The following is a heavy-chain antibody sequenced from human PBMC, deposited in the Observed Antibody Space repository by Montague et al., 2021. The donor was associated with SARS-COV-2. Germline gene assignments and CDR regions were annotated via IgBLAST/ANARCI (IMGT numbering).Heavy chain of an antibody. J-gene: IGHJ3*02. V-gene: IGHV4-59*01. D-gene: IGHD6-19*01. CDR1: GGSISGYY. Sequence: SETLSLTCTVSGGSISGYYWSWIRQPPGKGLEWIGEIYYSGSTNYNPSLKSRVTISVDTSKNQFSLKLSSVTAADTAVYYCARGSGWMGNAFDIWGQVTMGTVSS. CDR3: ARGSGWMGNAFDI. CDR2: IYYSGST.